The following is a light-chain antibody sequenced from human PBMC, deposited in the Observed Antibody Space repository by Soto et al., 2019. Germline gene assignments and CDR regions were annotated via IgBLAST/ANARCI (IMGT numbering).Light chain of an antibody. CDR2: STN. V-gene: IGLV8-61*01. CDR1: SGSVSTSSY. Sequence: QTVVTQEPSFSVSPGGTITITCGLTSGSVSTSSYPNWYQQTPGQAPRTLIYSTNTRSSGVPDRFSGSILGNKAALTITGAQADDESDYYCALSLPRGVWEFGGGTKLTVL. CDR3: ALSLPRGVWE. J-gene: IGLJ3*02.